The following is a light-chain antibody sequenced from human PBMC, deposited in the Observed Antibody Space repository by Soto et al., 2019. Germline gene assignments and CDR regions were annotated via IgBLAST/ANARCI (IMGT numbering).Light chain of an antibody. CDR3: QQLNSYLPT. CDR1: QGISSY. J-gene: IGKJ5*01. V-gene: IGKV1-9*01. CDR2: AAS. Sequence: DIQLTQSPSFLSASVGDRVTITCRASQGISSYLAWYQQKPGKAPKLLIYAASTLQSGVPSRFSGSGSGTELTLTISSLQPEDFATYYCQQLNSYLPTFGQGTRLEIK.